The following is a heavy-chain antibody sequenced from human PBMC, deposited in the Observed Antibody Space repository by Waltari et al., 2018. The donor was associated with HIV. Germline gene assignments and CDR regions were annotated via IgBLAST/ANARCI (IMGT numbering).Heavy chain of an antibody. CDR3: ARDRYSSGWYYFDY. CDR2: INAGNGNT. Sequence: QVQLVQSGAEVKKPGASVKVSCKASGYTFTSYAMHWVRQAPGQRLEWMGWINAGNGNTKYSQKFQGRVTITRDTSASTAYMELSSLRSEDTAVNYCARDRYSSGWYYFDYWGQGTLVTVSS. V-gene: IGHV1-3*01. J-gene: IGHJ4*02. D-gene: IGHD6-19*01. CDR1: GYTFTSYA.